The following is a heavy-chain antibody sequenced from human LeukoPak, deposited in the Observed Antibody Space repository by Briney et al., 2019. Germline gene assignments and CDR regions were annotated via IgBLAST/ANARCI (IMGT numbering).Heavy chain of an antibody. CDR3: ARVFRVSSPPQDYYYYYYMDV. V-gene: IGHV1-18*01. Sequence: GASVKVSCKASGYTFTSYGISWVRQAPGQGLEWMGWISAYNGNTNYAQKLQGRVTMTTDTSTSTAYMELRSLRSDDTAVYYCARVFRVSSPPQDYYYYYYMDVWGKGTTVTISS. J-gene: IGHJ6*03. CDR1: GYTFTSYG. CDR2: ISAYNGNT. D-gene: IGHD6-13*01.